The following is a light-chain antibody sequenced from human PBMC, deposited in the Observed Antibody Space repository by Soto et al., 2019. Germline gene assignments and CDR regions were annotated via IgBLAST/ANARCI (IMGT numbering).Light chain of an antibody. Sequence: QSALTQPRSVSGSPGQSVTISCTGTSSDIGGYNYVSWYQQHPGKAPKVMIYDVSKRPSGVPDRFSGSKPGNTASLTISGLQADDEGDYYCCSYAGSYTLVFGGGTKVTVL. J-gene: IGLJ2*01. CDR3: CSYAGSYTLV. V-gene: IGLV2-11*01. CDR1: SSDIGGYNY. CDR2: DVS.